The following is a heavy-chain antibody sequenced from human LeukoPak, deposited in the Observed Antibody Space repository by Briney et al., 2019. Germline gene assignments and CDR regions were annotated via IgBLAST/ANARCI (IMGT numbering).Heavy chain of an antibody. D-gene: IGHD3-10*01. CDR2: INHSGST. CDR1: GGSFSGYY. Sequence: SETLSLTXAVYGGSFSGYYWSWIRQPPGKGLEWIGEINHSGSTNYNPSLKSRVTISVDTSKNQFSLKLSSVTAADTAVYYCARDYYGSGSYLRFGGQGTLVTVSS. J-gene: IGHJ4*02. CDR3: ARDYYGSGSYLRF. V-gene: IGHV4-34*01.